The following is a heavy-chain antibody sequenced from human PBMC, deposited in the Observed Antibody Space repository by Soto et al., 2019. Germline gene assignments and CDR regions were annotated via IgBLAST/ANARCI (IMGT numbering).Heavy chain of an antibody. J-gene: IGHJ6*02. CDR3: ARDVYCISTSCSYGMDV. CDR1: GYTFTSYA. V-gene: IGHV1-3*01. CDR2: INAGSGNT. D-gene: IGHD2-2*01. Sequence: ASVKVSCKASGYTFTSYAMHWVRQAPGQRLEWMGWINAGSGNTKYSQKFQGRVTITRDTSASTAYMELSSLRSEDTAVYYCARDVYCISTSCSYGMDVWGQGTTVTVSS.